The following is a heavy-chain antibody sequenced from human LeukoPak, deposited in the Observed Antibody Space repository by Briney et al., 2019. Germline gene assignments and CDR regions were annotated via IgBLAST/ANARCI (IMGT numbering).Heavy chain of an antibody. J-gene: IGHJ4*02. CDR3: ATDPIVRLQYNY. CDR2: FDPEDGET. Sequence: ASVKVSCKVSGYTLTELSMHWVRQAPGKGLEWMGGFDPEDGETIYAQKFQGRVTMTEDTSTDTAYMELSSLRSEDTAVYYCATDPIVRLQYNYWGQGTLVTVSS. D-gene: IGHD4-11*01. V-gene: IGHV1-24*01. CDR1: GYTLTELS.